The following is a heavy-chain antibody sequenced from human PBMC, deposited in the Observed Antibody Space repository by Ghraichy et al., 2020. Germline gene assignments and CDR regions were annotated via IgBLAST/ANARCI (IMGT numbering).Heavy chain of an antibody. V-gene: IGHV3-23*01. CDR1: GFTFSSYA. CDR2: ISGSGGST. J-gene: IGHJ4*02. Sequence: GGLRLSCAASGFTFSSYAMSWVRQAPGKGLEWVSAISGSGGSTYYADSVKGRFTISRDNSKNTLYLQMNSLRAEDTAVYYCAKDLWSGYVPYFDYWGQGTLVTVSS. D-gene: IGHD3-3*01. CDR3: AKDLWSGYVPYFDY.